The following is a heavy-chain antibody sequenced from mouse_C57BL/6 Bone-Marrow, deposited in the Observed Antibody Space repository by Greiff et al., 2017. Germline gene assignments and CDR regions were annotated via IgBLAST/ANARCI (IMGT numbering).Heavy chain of an antibody. D-gene: IGHD1-1*01. CDR2: INPGRGGT. CDR1: GYAFTNYL. J-gene: IGHJ2*01. CDR3: ARYTTVERYYFDY. Sequence: QVQLKESGAELVRPGTSVKVSCKASGYAFTNYLIEWVKQRPGQGLEWIGVINPGRGGTNYNEKFKGKATLTADKSSSTAYMQLSSLTSEDSAVYFCARYTTVERYYFDYWGQGTTLTVSS. V-gene: IGHV1-54*01.